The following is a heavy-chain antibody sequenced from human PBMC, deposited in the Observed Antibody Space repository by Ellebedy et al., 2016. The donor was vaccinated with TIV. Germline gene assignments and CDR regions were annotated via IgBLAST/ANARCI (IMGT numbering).Heavy chain of an antibody. Sequence: MPSETLSLTCSVSGGSISNYYWTWIRQPPGKGLEWIGFIYYTGTTNYNPSLKSRVTMSVDTSKNQFSLNLSSVPAADTAVYYRARDPALPRGRFDPWGQGTLVTVSS. J-gene: IGHJ5*02. CDR2: IYYTGTT. CDR3: ARDPALPRGRFDP. V-gene: IGHV4-59*12. CDR1: GGSISNYY.